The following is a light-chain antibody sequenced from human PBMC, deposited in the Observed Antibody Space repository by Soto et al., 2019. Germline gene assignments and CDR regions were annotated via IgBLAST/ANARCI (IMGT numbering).Light chain of an antibody. J-gene: IGLJ1*01. CDR2: EVN. CDR3: SSYAGSSNV. V-gene: IGLV2-8*01. CDR1: SSDVGGYNY. Sequence: QSALTQPPSASGSPGQSVAISCTGTSSDVGGYNYVSWYQQHPGKAPKLMIYEVNKRPSGVPDRFSGSKSGNTASLTVSGHQADDEADYYCSSYAGSSNVFGTGTKLTVL.